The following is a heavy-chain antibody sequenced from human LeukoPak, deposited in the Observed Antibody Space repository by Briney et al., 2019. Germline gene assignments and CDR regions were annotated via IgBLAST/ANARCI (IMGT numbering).Heavy chain of an antibody. CDR3: ARDVDTMVQGVITDY. CDR1: GFTVSSNY. CDR2: IYSGGST. V-gene: IGHV3-53*01. J-gene: IGHJ4*02. Sequence: GGSLRLSCAASGFTVSSNYMSWVRQAPGKGLEWVSAIYSGGSTYYADSVKGRFTISRDNSKNTLYLQMNSLRAEDTAVYYCARDVDTMVQGVITDYWGQGTLVTVSS. D-gene: IGHD3-10*01.